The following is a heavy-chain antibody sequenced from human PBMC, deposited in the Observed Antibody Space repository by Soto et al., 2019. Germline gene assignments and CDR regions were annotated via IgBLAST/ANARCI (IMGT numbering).Heavy chain of an antibody. V-gene: IGHV1-18*01. CDR2: ISAYNGNT. D-gene: IGHD3-22*01. CDR3: ARVRAYYYDSSGPYYFDY. CDR1: GYTFTSYG. Sequence: QVQLVQSGAEVKKPGASVKVSCKASGYTFTSYGISWVRQAPGQGLEWMGWISAYNGNTNYAQKLQGRVTMTTDTSTSTAYMELRSLRSDDTAVYYCARVRAYYYDSSGPYYFDYWGQGTLVTVSS. J-gene: IGHJ4*02.